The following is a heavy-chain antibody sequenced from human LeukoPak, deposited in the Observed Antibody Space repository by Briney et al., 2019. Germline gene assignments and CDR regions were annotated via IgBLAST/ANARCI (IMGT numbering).Heavy chain of an antibody. CDR1: GYSFTSYW. J-gene: IGHJ4*02. D-gene: IGHD6-6*01. CDR2: IYPGDSNT. Sequence: GESLKISCKGSGYSFTSYWIAWVRQLPGNGLEWMGIIYPGDSNTRYSPSFQGQVTISADKSISTAYLQWSSLKASDTAIYYCARGYSSSSRGFDYWGQGTLITVSS. V-gene: IGHV5-51*01. CDR3: ARGYSSSSRGFDY.